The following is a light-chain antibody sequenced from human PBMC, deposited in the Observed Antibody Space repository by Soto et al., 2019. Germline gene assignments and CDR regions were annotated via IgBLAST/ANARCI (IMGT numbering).Light chain of an antibody. CDR2: DAP. CDR1: RSVSTY. V-gene: IGKV3D-15*01. J-gene: IGKJ5*01. CDR3: QQYNNWPPIT. Sequence: IVLTQSPATRSLSPGERATLSCRASRSVSTYLAWYHQKPGQAPRPLIYDAPTRDYDVPARFSGSGSGTDFTLTVSSLQSEDFAVYYCQQYNNWPPITFGQGTRLEIK.